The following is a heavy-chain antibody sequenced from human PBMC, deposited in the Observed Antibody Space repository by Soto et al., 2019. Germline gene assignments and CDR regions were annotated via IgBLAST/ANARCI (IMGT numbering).Heavy chain of an antibody. V-gene: IGHV3-33*01. CDR1: GFTFSSYG. Sequence: PGGSLRLSCAASGFTFSSYGMHWVRQAPGKGLEWVAVIWYDGSNKYYADSVKGRFTISRDNSKNTLYLQMNSLRAEDTAVYYCARAEPHDIGVVPALGNDYGMDAWGQGTTVIVSS. CDR3: ARAEPHDIGVVPALGNDYGMDA. J-gene: IGHJ6*02. CDR2: IWYDGSNK. D-gene: IGHD2-2*01.